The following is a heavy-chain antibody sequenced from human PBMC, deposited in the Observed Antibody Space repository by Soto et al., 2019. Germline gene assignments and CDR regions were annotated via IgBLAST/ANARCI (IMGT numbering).Heavy chain of an antibody. Sequence: QVQLVESGGGVVQPGRSLRLSCAASGFTFSSYGMHWVRQAPGKGLEWVAVISYDGSNKYYADSVKGRFTISRDNSKNTLYLQMNSLRAEDTAVYYCAKALGSSSQPDYCGQGTLVTVSS. CDR3: AKALGSSSQPDY. CDR1: GFTFSSYG. J-gene: IGHJ4*02. CDR2: ISYDGSNK. V-gene: IGHV3-30*18. D-gene: IGHD6-6*01.